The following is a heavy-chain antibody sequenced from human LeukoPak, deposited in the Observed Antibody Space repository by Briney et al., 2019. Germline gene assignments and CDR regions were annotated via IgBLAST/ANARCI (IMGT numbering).Heavy chain of an antibody. CDR1: GGSMSSSSYC. CDR2: IYYSGST. Sequence: TSSETLSLTCTVSGGSMSSSSYCWGWIRQPPGKVLEWIGYIYYSGSTNYNPSLKSRVTISVDTSKNQFSLKQSSVTAADTAVYYCAREMGPLTMTHGMDVWGQGTTVTVSS. CDR3: AREMGPLTMTHGMDV. D-gene: IGHD3-22*01. V-gene: IGHV4-61*05. J-gene: IGHJ6*02.